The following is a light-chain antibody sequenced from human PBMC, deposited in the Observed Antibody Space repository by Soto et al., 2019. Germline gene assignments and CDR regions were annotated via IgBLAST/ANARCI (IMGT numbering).Light chain of an antibody. Sequence: DIGMTQSPRSLPVTPGEPASISCWSSQSLLHSNEYNYLDWYVQKPGRSPQLLIFLGSHRASGVPDRFSGSGSAIHFTLEIRRVEADDVGVYYCMQALHVPRTFGQGTKVEI. V-gene: IGKV2-28*01. J-gene: IGKJ1*01. CDR3: MQALHVPRT. CDR1: QSLLHSNEYNY. CDR2: LGS.